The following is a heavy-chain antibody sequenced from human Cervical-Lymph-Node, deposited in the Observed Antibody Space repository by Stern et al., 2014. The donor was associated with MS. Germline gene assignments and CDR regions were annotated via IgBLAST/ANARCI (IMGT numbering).Heavy chain of an antibody. CDR1: GYTFTSYY. Sequence: EMQLVESGPEVKKPGESLKISCKGSGYTFTSYYIAWVRQMPGRGLECMGIIYPGDSDTTYSPSFEGQVDISVAKSISAAYLQWSSLKASDTAMYYCARHGARRWFDSWGQGTLVTVSS. V-gene: IGHV5-51*01. CDR2: IYPGDSDT. CDR3: ARHGARRWFDS. J-gene: IGHJ5*01.